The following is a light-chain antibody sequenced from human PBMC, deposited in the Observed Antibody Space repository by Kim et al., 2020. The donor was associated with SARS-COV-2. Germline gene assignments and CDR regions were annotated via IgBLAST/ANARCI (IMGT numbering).Light chain of an antibody. CDR3: QQFYFYPRT. CDR2: PAS. J-gene: IGKJ1*01. CDR1: DGISTS. Sequence: AAIGDRVTITCRAADGISTSLDVYQQTPGKAPMLLIYPASTLQSVVPSRFSGSGSGTDFTLTISSLQPEDFATYYCQQFYFYPRTFGQGTKVDIK. V-gene: IGKV1-9*01.